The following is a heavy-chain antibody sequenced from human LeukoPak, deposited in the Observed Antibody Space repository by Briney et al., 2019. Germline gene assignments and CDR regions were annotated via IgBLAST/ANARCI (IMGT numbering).Heavy chain of an antibody. CDR1: RFTFSNNW. CDR2: INSDGSNT. J-gene: IGHJ5*02. Sequence: PGGSLRLSSAASRFTFSNNWMHWVPQAPGQGLVWVSCINSDGSNTKYADSVKGRFTVSRDNAKNTLYLQMNSLRVEDTAVYYCARAFSSLGLDPWGQGTLVTVSS. V-gene: IGHV3-74*03. D-gene: IGHD2-2*01. CDR3: ARAFSSLGLDP.